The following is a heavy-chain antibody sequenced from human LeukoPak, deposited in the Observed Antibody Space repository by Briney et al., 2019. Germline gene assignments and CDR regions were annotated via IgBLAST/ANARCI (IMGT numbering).Heavy chain of an antibody. CDR3: AKRTFDWLGAAFDI. V-gene: IGHV3-23*01. CDR1: GFTFRNFA. Sequence: TGGSLRLSCAASGFTFRNFAMSWVRQAPGKGLEWVSAMSGSANNTYYADSVRGRFTISRDNSKNTLYVQMNSLRAEDTAVYYCAKRTFDWLGAAFDIWGQGTMVTVSS. D-gene: IGHD3-9*01. CDR2: MSGSANNT. J-gene: IGHJ3*02.